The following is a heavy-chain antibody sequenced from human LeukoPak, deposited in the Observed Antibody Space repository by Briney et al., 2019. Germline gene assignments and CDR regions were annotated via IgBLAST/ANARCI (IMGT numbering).Heavy chain of an antibody. D-gene: IGHD6-19*01. CDR1: GFTFSSYW. CDR2: IKQDGSEK. CDR3: AGSSSGWLQHFDY. J-gene: IGHJ4*02. Sequence: PGGSLRLSCAASGFTFSSYWMSWVRQAPGKGLEWVANIKQDGSEKYYVDSVKGRFTISRDNAKNSLYLQMNSLRAEDTAVYYCAGSSSGWLQHFDYWGQGTLVTVSS. V-gene: IGHV3-7*01.